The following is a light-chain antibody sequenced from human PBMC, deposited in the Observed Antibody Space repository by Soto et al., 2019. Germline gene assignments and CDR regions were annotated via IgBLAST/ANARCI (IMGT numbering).Light chain of an antibody. CDR2: GNI. J-gene: IGLJ1*01. V-gene: IGLV1-40*01. CDR1: SSNIGAGYD. CDR3: QSYDTSLSAYV. Sequence: QSVLAQPPPVSGAPGQKVTISCTGSSSNIGAGYDLHWYQQLPGTAPKLLLYGNINRPSGVPDRFSGSKSGTSASLAITGLQAEDEADYYCQSYDTSLSAYVFGTGTKVTVL.